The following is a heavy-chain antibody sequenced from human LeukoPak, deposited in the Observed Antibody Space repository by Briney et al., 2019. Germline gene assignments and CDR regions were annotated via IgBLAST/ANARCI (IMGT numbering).Heavy chain of an antibody. Sequence: GGSLRLSCAASGFTFSKYGMHWVRLTPGKGLEWVAFIGDNGSRKYYADSVKGRFTLSRDNSKNTVYMQMNSLRAEDTAVYYCAKERPGYSSGWFIDAFDIWGQGTMVTVSS. CDR3: AKERPGYSSGWFIDAFDI. V-gene: IGHV3-30*02. J-gene: IGHJ3*02. CDR2: IGDNGSRK. CDR1: GFTFSKYG. D-gene: IGHD6-19*01.